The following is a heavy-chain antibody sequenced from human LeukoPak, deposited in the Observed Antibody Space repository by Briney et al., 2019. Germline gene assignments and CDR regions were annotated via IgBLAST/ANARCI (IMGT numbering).Heavy chain of an antibody. CDR2: IKQDGSEK. D-gene: IGHD3-3*02. Sequence: PGGSLRLSCAASGFTFSSYWMSWVRQAPGKGLEWVANIKQDGSEKYYVDSVKGRFTISRDNAKNSLYLQMNSLRAEDTAVYYCARAGISGWAYYLDYWGQGTLVTVSS. CDR3: ARAGISGWAYYLDY. CDR1: GFTFSSYW. V-gene: IGHV3-7*01. J-gene: IGHJ4*02.